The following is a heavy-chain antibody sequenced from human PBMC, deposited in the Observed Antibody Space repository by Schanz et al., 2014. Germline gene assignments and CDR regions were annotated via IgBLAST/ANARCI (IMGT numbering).Heavy chain of an antibody. CDR2: ITPILETA. V-gene: IGHV1-69*08. Sequence: QVPLVQSGAEVKKPGSSLKVPCKASGGSFDTYTIAWVRQAPGQGLEYMGRITPILETANYAQKFQGRVTITADKSTGTVYMELSGLGPDDTAVYYCARGYVLEPADYYDPWGQGTLVTVSS. CDR1: GGSFDTYT. D-gene: IGHD2-2*01. J-gene: IGHJ5*02. CDR3: ARGYVLEPADYYDP.